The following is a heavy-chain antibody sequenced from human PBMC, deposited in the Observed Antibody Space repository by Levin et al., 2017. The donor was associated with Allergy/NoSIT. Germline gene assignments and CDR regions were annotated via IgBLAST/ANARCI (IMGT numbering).Heavy chain of an antibody. CDR3: ARYGGFTSGGVWDALDV. CDR2: ISYEGNHE. J-gene: IGHJ6*02. Sequence: GGSLRLSCAASGFTFSTHGMHWARQAPGKGLDWVAVISYEGNHEFLADSAKGRFSISRDNSKSTLYLQMNSPTPEDPAIYSRARYGGFTSGGVWDALDVWGQGTTVTVS. D-gene: IGHD3-16*01. CDR1: GFTFSTHG. V-gene: IGHV3-30*03.